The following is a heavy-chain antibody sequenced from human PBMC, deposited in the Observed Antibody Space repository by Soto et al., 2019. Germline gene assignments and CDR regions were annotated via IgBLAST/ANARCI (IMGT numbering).Heavy chain of an antibody. CDR3: ARVRVLFDWLLQHFDY. V-gene: IGHV3-11*01. CDR1: GFTFSDYY. J-gene: IGHJ4*02. D-gene: IGHD3-9*01. Sequence: QVQLVESGGGLVKPGGSLRLSCAASGFTFSDYYMSWIRQAPGKGLEWVSYISSSGSTIYYADSVKGRFTISRDNAKNSLYLQMNSLRAEDTAVYYCARVRVLFDWLLQHFDYWGQLTLVTVSS. CDR2: ISSSGSTI.